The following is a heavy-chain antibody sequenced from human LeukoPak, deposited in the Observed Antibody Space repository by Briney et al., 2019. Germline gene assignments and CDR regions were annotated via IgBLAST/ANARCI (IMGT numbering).Heavy chain of an antibody. CDR1: GFTFSSYA. J-gene: IGHJ4*02. CDR3: AQDSNFDY. D-gene: IGHD2-15*01. V-gene: IGHV3-30*04. CDR2: IPYDGSNK. Sequence: GGSLRLSCAASGFTFSSYAMHWVRQAPGKGLEWVAVIPYDGSNKYYADSVKGRFTISRDNSKNTLYLEMNSLRADDTAVYYCAQDSNFDYWGQGTLVTVSS.